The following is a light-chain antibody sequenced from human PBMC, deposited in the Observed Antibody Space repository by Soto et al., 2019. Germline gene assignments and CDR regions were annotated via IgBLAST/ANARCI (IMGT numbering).Light chain of an antibody. V-gene: IGKV3-20*01. CDR1: QSIAPNY. CDR2: GAS. J-gene: IGKJ1*01. CDR3: QQHDDSFTWT. Sequence: EIVLTQSPGTLSLSPWEKAILSCRASQSIAPNYLAWYQQKPGQAPRLLIYGASSRATGIPDRFSGSGSGTDFTLTISRLEPEDFAVYFCQQHDDSFTWTFGQGTKVDIK.